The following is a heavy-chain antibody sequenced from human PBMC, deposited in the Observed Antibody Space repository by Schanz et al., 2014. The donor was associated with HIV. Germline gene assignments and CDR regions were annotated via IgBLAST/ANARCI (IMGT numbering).Heavy chain of an antibody. V-gene: IGHV1-8*01. J-gene: IGHJ6*02. Sequence: QVQLVQSGAEVKKPGSSVKVSCKASGYTFTSYDINWVRQAPGQGLEWMGWMNPSTGNSGYAQMFQVRVTMTRDTSISTAYLEVDSLKSEDTAVYYCARGPKWEGLMDVWGQGTTVIVSS. CDR2: MNPSTGNS. D-gene: IGHD1-26*01. CDR3: ARGPKWEGLMDV. CDR1: GYTFTSYD.